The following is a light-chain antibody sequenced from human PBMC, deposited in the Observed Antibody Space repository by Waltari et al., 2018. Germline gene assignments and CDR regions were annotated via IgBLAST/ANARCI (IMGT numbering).Light chain of an antibody. CDR1: SSEVGAYSY. V-gene: IGLV2-14*01. Sequence: QSALTQPASVSGSPGQSITISCTGTSSEVGAYSYVSWYQQFPGKVPKLIIYDVIRRPSGVSNRFSGSKAGNTASLTISGLQGEDEAHYYCNSYTNNSTLVFGGGTELTVL. J-gene: IGLJ3*02. CDR2: DVI. CDR3: NSYTNNSTLV.